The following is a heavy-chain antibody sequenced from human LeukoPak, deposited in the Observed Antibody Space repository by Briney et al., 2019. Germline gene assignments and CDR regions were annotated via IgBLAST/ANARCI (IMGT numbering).Heavy chain of an antibody. D-gene: IGHD5-18*01. CDR2: IYHSGST. V-gene: IGHV4-34*01. J-gene: IGHJ6*03. CDR3: ASPAMAFIDQGRYTYYCYMDV. Sequence: SETLSLTCAVYGGSFSGYYWSWIRQPPGKGLEWIGSIYHSGSTYYNTYLKCRVTISVDTSKNKYPLKLTSVTAADPAVYYCASPAMAFIDQGRYTYYCYMDVWGKGTTVTVSS. CDR1: GGSFSGYY.